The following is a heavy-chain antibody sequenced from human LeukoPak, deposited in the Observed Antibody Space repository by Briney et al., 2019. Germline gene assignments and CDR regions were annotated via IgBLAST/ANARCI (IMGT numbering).Heavy chain of an antibody. CDR2: IWYDGSNK. CDR3: ARDRSGTFDC. J-gene: IGHJ4*02. Sequence: PGGSLRLSCAASGXTFSSYGVHWVRQAPGKGLEWVALIWYDGSNKYYADSVKGRFTISRDNSRNTLYLQMNSLRAEDTAVYYCARDRSGTFDCWGQGTLVTVSS. D-gene: IGHD2-15*01. CDR1: GXTFSSYG. V-gene: IGHV3-33*08.